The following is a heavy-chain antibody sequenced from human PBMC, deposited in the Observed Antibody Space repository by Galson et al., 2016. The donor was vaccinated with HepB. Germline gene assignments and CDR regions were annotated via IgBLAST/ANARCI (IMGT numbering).Heavy chain of an antibody. Sequence: SLRLSCAASGFTFTNTWMNWVRQAPGKGLEWAGRIRSRADGGTTDYAAPVQGRFTVSRDDSKKTLYLQMNSLTTDDTAVYFCTTAHGGDYYYAMDVWGQGATVTVSS. CDR1: GFTFTNTW. CDR2: IRSRADGGTT. V-gene: IGHV3-15*07. J-gene: IGHJ6*02. D-gene: IGHD3-16*01. CDR3: TTAHGGDYYYAMDV.